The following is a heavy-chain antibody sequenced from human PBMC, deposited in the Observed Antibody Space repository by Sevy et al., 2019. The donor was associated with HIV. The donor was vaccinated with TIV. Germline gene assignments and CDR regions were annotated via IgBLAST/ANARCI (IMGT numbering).Heavy chain of an antibody. V-gene: IGHV1-18*04. CDR2: INPKNGNT. J-gene: IGHJ6*02. Sequence: ASVMVCCKASGYTFTSYGITWVRQAPGQGLEWMGWINPKNGNTKYAQKFQGRLTMTTDTSTSTVYMELRSLRSDDTAIYYCARTYCTNGVCYYYYGMDVWGQGTTVTVSS. CDR3: ARTYCTNGVCYYYYGMDV. D-gene: IGHD2-8*01. CDR1: GYTFTSYG.